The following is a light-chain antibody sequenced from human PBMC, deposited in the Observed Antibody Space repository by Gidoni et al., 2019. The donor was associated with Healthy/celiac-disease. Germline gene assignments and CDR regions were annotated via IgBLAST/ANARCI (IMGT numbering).Light chain of an antibody. V-gene: IGKV4-1*01. CDR3: QQYYSTPRT. CDR1: QSVLYSSNNKNY. J-gene: IGKJ1*01. Sequence: DIVMTQSPDSLTVSLDETATINCKSSQSVLYSSNNKNYLAWYQQKPGQPPKLLIYWASTRESGVPDRFSGSGSGTDFTLTISSLQAEDVAVYYCQQYYSTPRTFGQGTKVEIK. CDR2: WAS.